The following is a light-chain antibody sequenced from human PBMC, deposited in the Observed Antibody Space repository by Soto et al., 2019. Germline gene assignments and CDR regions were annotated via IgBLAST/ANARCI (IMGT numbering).Light chain of an antibody. V-gene: IGKV3-20*01. Sequence: DIVLTRSPGTLSLSPGERATLSCRASQSVSSRYLAWYQQKPGQAPRLLMYGASNRATGIPDRFSGSGSGTDFTLTISRLEPEDFAVYFCQQYGSSPPFTFGQGTKVAIK. CDR1: QSVSSRY. CDR3: QQYGSSPPFT. J-gene: IGKJ2*01. CDR2: GAS.